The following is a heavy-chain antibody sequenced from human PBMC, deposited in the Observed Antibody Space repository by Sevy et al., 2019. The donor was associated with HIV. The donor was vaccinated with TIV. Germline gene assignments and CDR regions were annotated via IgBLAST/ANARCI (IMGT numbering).Heavy chain of an antibody. J-gene: IGHJ4*02. CDR1: GFTYS. D-gene: IGHD7-27*01. Sequence: GGSLRLSCVASGFTYSMNWVRQAPGKGLEWVSVISDSGGNTYYADSVKGRFTISRDNSENTLYLQMNSLRAGDTAVYYCAKAGGSTGGSFDYWGQGTLVTVSS. CDR3: AKAGGSTGGSFDY. CDR2: ISDSGGNT. V-gene: IGHV3-23*01.